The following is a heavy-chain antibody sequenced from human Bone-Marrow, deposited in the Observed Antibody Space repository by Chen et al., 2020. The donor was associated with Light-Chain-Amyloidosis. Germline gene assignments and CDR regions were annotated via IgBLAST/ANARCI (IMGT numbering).Heavy chain of an antibody. V-gene: IGHV4-39*02. D-gene: IGHD6-19*01. CDR3: VRERFRAVGVGGDYYGMDV. CDR1: GGSISTDTHY. CDR2: LYYTGRN. J-gene: IGHJ6*02. Sequence: QLQMQESGPGLVKASETLSTTCTVSGGSISTDTHYWAWIRQPPGKGLEWIGTLYYTGRNYYNPSLKSRVTISADTSRNQFSLRLTSVTAADTAVYYCVRERFRAVGVGGDYYGMDVWGQGTTVTVSS.